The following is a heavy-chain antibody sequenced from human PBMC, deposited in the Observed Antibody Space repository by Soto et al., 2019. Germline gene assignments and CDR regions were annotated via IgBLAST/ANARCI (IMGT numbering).Heavy chain of an antibody. CDR3: ARDKITGLLDY. Sequence: QVQLQQWGAGLLKPSETLSLTCAVYGGSFSGYYWTWIRQPPGTGLEWIGEINHSGSTNYNPSLKSRVTISVAPSKNQFSLKLTSVTAADTGVYYCARDKITGLLDYWGQGSLVTIS. D-gene: IGHD2-8*02. CDR1: GGSFSGYY. J-gene: IGHJ4*02. V-gene: IGHV4-34*01. CDR2: INHSGST.